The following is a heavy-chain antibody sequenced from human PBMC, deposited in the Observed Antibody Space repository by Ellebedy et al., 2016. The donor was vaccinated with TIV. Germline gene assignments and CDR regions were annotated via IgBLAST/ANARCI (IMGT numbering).Heavy chain of an antibody. J-gene: IGHJ4*02. CDR3: AQFMYSATTTHDY. CDR1: GFSFSTYA. V-gene: IGHV3-21*01. D-gene: IGHD1-26*01. CDR2: ISSSYDYI. Sequence: GESLKISCVGSGFSFSTYATAWVRQTPGKGLEWVSSISSSYDYIYYADSVKGRFTISRDNAKNSLYLQMNSLRAEDTAVYYCAQFMYSATTTHDYWGQGTLVTVSS.